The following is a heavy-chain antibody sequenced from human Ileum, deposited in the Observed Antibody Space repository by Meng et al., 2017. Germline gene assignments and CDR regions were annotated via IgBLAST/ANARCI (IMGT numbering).Heavy chain of an antibody. V-gene: IGHV4-4*03. D-gene: IGHD2-15*01. CDR3: VRHGGKYFDS. CDR1: GGSISSSFY. Sequence: QGPRPGSGRGLVGPPGPSSTTCTVSGGSISSSFYCSWLRHSLGKGLEWIGQIYLAGSPNYNPSLESRVTISVDKSKNQFSLRLTSVTAADTAIFYCVRHGGKYFDSWGQGTLVTVSS. J-gene: IGHJ4*02. CDR2: IYLAGSP.